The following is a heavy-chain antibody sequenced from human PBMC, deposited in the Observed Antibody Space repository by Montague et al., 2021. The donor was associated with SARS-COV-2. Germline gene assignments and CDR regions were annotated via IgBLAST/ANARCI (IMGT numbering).Heavy chain of an antibody. CDR3: ARHRRYDVVTYYPDF. Sequence: SETLSLTCSVSGDSFDSDNFVWGWIRQPPGKRLEWIGVISNGGRTFDNPSLKSRVTISVHTSRNQLSLNVKSVTAADTAVYYCARHRRYDVVTYYPDFWGQGILVTVSS. CDR1: GDSFDSDNFV. J-gene: IGHJ4*02. V-gene: IGHV4-39*01. D-gene: IGHD3-9*01. CDR2: ISNGGRT.